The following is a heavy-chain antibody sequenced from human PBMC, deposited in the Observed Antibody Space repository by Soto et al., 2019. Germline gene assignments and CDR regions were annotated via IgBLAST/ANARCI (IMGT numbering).Heavy chain of an antibody. Sequence: GSLRLSCLASGFTFSNFAMHWVRQAPGKGLEYVSGITSNGDNTYHADPVQGRFTISRDNSKSTLYLQMTSLRVEDTAVYYCVKGNQLLRYYFEYWGRGALVTVSS. D-gene: IGHD2-2*01. CDR3: VKGNQLLRYYFEY. CDR1: GFTFSNFA. CDR2: ITSNGDNT. V-gene: IGHV3-64D*06. J-gene: IGHJ4*02.